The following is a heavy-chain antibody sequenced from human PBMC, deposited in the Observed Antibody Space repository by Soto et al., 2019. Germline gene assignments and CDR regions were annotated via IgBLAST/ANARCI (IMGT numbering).Heavy chain of an antibody. J-gene: IGHJ6*02. CDR2: INHSGST. Sequence: PSETLSLTCAVYGGSFSGYYWSWIRQPPGKVLEWIGEINHSGSTNYNPSLKSRVTISVDTSKNQFSLKLSSVTAADTAVYYCARGKGRSITMVRGAIPYYYYGMDVWGQGTTVTVSS. V-gene: IGHV4-34*01. CDR3: ARGKGRSITMVRGAIPYYYYGMDV. CDR1: GGSFSGYY. D-gene: IGHD3-10*01.